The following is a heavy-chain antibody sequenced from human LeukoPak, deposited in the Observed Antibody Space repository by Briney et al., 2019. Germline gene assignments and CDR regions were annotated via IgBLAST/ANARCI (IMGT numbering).Heavy chain of an antibody. CDR2: INHSGST. V-gene: IGHV4-34*01. Sequence: SETLSLTCAVYGGSFSGYYWSWIRQPPGKGLEWIGEINHSGSTNYNPSLKSRVTISVDTSKNQFSLKLSSVTAADTAVYYCARGSTPRRKTYYYGSGSYPPYYYYYGMDVWGQGTTVTVPS. J-gene: IGHJ6*02. CDR3: ARGSTPRRKTYYYGSGSYPPYYYYYGMDV. D-gene: IGHD3-10*01. CDR1: GGSFSGYY.